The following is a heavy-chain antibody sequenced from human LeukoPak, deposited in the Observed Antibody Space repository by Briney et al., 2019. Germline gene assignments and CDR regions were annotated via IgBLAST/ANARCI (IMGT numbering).Heavy chain of an antibody. D-gene: IGHD2-15*01. CDR3: ARVKYCSAGSCYAAFDI. CDR2: IWYDGSNK. CDR1: GFSFSNYG. V-gene: IGHV3-33*01. J-gene: IGHJ3*02. Sequence: PGGSLRLSCAASGFSFSNYGMHWVRQAPGKGLEWVAIIWYDGSNKFYADSVKGRFTISRDNSKNTLYLQMNSLRAEDTAVYYCARVKYCSAGSCYAAFDIWGQGTMVTVSS.